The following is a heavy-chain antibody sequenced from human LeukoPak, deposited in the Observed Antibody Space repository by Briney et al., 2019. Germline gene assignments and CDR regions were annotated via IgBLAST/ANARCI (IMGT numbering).Heavy chain of an antibody. Sequence: SETLSLTCTVSAXSISSYYWSWIRQPPGKGLEWIGSIYYSGSTNYNPSLKSRVTISVDTSKNQFSLKMSSVTAADTAMYYCARTDGFTWFDPWGQGTQVTVSS. V-gene: IGHV4-59*08. CDR2: IYYSGST. CDR3: ARTDGFTWFDP. D-gene: IGHD4-17*01. CDR1: AXSISSYY. J-gene: IGHJ5*02.